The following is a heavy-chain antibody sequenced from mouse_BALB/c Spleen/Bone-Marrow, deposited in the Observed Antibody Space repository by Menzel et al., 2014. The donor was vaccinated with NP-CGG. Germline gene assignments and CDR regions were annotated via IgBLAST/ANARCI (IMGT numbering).Heavy chain of an antibody. CDR3: ARQNYYGYLNY. J-gene: IGHJ2*01. CDR1: GFDFSRYW. Sequence: EVQRVESGGGLVQPGGSLKLSCAASGFDFSRYWMSWVRQAPGKGLEWIGEINPDSRTINYSPSLKDKFIISRDNAKNTLYLRLNKVRTEDTALYYCARQNYYGYLNYWGQGTPLTVSS. V-gene: IGHV4-1*02. D-gene: IGHD1-1*01. CDR2: INPDSRTI.